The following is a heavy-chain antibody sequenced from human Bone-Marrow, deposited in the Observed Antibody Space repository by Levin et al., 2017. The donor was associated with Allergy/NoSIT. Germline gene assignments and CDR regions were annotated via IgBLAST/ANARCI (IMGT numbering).Heavy chain of an antibody. V-gene: IGHV3-30*14. CDR2: MSYDGTTQ. J-gene: IGHJ6*02. Sequence: GESLKISCGASGFTFNRYVMYWVRQAPGKGLEWVGLMSYDGTTQYYADSAKGRFTISRDISKNMLHLQMSSLRVEDTAVYYCARGIWFGELPYYYYYGMDMWGPGTAVTVS. CDR1: GFTFNRYV. D-gene: IGHD3-10*01. CDR3: ARGIWFGELPYYYYYGMDM.